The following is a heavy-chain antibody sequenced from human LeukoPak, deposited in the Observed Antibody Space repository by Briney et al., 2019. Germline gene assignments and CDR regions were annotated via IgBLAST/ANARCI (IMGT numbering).Heavy chain of an antibody. CDR1: KFTFSSFS. D-gene: IGHD3-10*01. CDR2: ISGSGGST. J-gene: IGHJ4*02. V-gene: IGHV3-23*01. CDR3: AKDPMVRGVTHFDY. Sequence: QSGGPLRLSCAASKFTFSSFSMSWVRQAPGKGLEWVSAISGSGGSTYYADSVKGRFTISRDNSKNTLSLQMNSLRAEDTAVYYCAKDPMVRGVTHFDYWGQGTLVTVSS.